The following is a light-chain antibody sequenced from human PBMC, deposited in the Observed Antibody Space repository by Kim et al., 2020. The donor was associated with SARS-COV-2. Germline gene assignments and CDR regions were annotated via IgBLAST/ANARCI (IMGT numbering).Light chain of an antibody. CDR2: DVS. J-gene: IGLJ2*01. V-gene: IGLV2-14*03. CDR3: SSYTSSSTLGVV. Sequence: QSALTQPASVSGSPGQSITISCTGTSSDVGGYNYVSWYQQHPGKAHKLMIYDVSNRPSGVSNRFSGSKSGNTASLTISGLQAEDEADYYCSSYTSSSTLGVVFGGGTQLTVL. CDR1: SSDVGGYNY.